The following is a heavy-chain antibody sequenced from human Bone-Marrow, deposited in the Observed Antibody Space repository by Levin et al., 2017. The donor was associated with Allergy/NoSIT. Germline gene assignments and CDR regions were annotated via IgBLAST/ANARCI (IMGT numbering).Heavy chain of an antibody. J-gene: IGHJ6*02. CDR3: ARVVVVVVAATPFFPPKYYYDGMDV. CDR2: IYYSGST. D-gene: IGHD2-15*01. CDR1: GGSISSSSYY. V-gene: IGHV4-39*07. Sequence: SETLSLTCTVSGGSISSSSYYWGWIHQPPGKGLEWIGSIYYSGSTYYNPSLKSRVTISVDTSKNQFSLKLSSVTAADTAVYYCARVVVVVVAATPFFPPKYYYDGMDVWGQGTTVTVSS.